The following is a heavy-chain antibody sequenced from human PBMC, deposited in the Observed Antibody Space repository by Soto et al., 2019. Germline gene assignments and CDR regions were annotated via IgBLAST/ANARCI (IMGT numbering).Heavy chain of an antibody. CDR1: GDSISSSSYY. CDR2: IYYSGST. Sequence: QLQLQESGPGLVKPSETLSLTCTVSGDSISSSSYYWGWIRQPPGKGLEWIGSIYYSGSTYYNPSLKSRVTISVDTAKNPVSLKLSSVAAADTGVYYWARHGSGSFYNNWFEPWGQGTLVTVSS. J-gene: IGHJ5*02. V-gene: IGHV4-39*01. D-gene: IGHD3-10*01. CDR3: ARHGSGSFYNNWFEP.